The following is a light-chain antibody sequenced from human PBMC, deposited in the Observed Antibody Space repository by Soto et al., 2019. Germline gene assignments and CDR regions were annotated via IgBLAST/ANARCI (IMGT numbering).Light chain of an antibody. CDR3: FSYTTSTTYV. J-gene: IGLJ1*01. V-gene: IGLV2-14*01. CDR2: EVN. Sequence: QSALAQHASVSGSPGQSITFSCSGTSSDIGAYNFVSWYQQHPGKAPKLMIFEVNNRPSGVSNRFSGSKSGSTASLTISDLQPEDEAEYYCFSYTTSTTYVFGSGTKVT. CDR1: SSDIGAYNF.